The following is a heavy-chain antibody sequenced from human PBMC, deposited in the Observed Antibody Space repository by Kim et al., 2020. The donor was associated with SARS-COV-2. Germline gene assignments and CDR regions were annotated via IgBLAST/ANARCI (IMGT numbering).Heavy chain of an antibody. CDR1: NGSFSGYY. V-gene: IGHV4-34*01. J-gene: IGHJ4*02. D-gene: IGHD3-3*01. CDR3: ARGLLAAFEY. CDR2: INHNGGT. Sequence: SETLSLTCNVYNGSFSGYYWSWIRQPPGKGLEWIGEINHNGGTYFNPSLRSRVTISIDMSKNQFSLRVSSMTAADTAVYYCARGLLAAFEYWGQGILVTV.